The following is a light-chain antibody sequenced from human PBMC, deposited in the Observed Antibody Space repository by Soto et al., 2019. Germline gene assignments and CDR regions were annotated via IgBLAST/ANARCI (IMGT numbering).Light chain of an antibody. V-gene: IGKV3-20*01. CDR3: QQFGGSLTWT. Sequence: EVVLTQSPGSLSLSPGERATLSCRASQSVISSYLAWYQQKPGQAPRLLIYGASSRATGILDRFSGSGSGTDFTLTISRLEPEDCAVYYCQQFGGSLTWTFGQGTKVDIK. CDR1: QSVISSY. J-gene: IGKJ1*01. CDR2: GAS.